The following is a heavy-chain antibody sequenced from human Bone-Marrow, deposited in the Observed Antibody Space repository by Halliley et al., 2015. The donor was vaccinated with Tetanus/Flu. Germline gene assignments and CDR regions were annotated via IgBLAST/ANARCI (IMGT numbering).Heavy chain of an antibody. J-gene: IGHJ6*02. V-gene: IGHV3-21*01. CDR3: ARNNPLSGMDV. CDR2: ISSTSGYI. Sequence: EWVSSISSTSGYIYFADPVTGRFAIARGNANKALFLQMNSLRVEDRAVYYCARNNPLSGMDVWGQGTTVTVSS.